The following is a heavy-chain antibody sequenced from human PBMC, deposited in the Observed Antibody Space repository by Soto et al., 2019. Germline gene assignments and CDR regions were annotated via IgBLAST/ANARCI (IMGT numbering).Heavy chain of an antibody. V-gene: IGHV3-23*01. CDR1: GFTFSSYA. CDR3: ARGQYDFGGGYYLGANWFDP. D-gene: IGHD3-3*01. Sequence: GGSLRLSCAASGFTFSSYAMSWVRQAPGKGLEWVSAISGSGGSTYYADSVKGRFTISRDNSKNTLYLQMNSLRAEDTAVYYCARGQYDFGGGYYLGANWFDPWGKGTLVTVP. J-gene: IGHJ5*02. CDR2: ISGSGGST.